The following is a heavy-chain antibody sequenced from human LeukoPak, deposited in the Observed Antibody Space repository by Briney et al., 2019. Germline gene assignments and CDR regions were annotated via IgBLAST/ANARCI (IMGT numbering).Heavy chain of an antibody. Sequence: GGSLRLSCAASGFTFDDYGMSWVRQAPGKGLEWVSGINWNGGSTGYADSVKGRFTISRDNAKNSLYLQMNSLRAEETALYYCARDDCSGGSCYFDYWGQGKLVTVYS. CDR3: ARDDCSGGSCYFDY. J-gene: IGHJ4*02. CDR2: INWNGGST. V-gene: IGHV3-20*04. D-gene: IGHD2-15*01. CDR1: GFTFDDYG.